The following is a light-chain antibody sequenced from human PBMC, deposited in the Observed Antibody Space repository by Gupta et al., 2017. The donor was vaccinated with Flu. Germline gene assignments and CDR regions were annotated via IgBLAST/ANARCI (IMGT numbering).Light chain of an antibody. V-gene: IGLV2-8*01. Sequence: SVTISCTGTSSDVGNYNFVSWYQQHPGKAPKLIISDVSKRPSGVPDRFSGSKSGNTASLTVSGLQTDDEADYYCSSYAGSNILVFGEGTKLTVL. CDR2: DVS. CDR1: SSDVGNYNF. J-gene: IGLJ3*02. CDR3: SSYAGSNILV.